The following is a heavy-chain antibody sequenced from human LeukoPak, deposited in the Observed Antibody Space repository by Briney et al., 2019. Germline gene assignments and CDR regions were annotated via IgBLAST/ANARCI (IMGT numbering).Heavy chain of an antibody. CDR1: GGSISSSSYY. Sequence: SETLSLTCTVSGGSISSSSYYWSWIRQPPGKGLEWIGSIYYSGSTYYNPSLKSRVTISVDTSKNQFSLKLSSVTAADTAVYYCARAVHAFDYWGQGTLVTVSS. J-gene: IGHJ4*02. CDR3: ARAVHAFDY. CDR2: IYYSGST. V-gene: IGHV4-39*07.